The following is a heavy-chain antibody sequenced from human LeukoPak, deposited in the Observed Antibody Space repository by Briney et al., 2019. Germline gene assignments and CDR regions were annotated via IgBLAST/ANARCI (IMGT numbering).Heavy chain of an antibody. Sequence: SGGSLRLSCAASGFTFSSYGMHWVRQAPGKGLEWVAVISYDGSNKYYADSVKGRFTISRDNSKNTLYLQMNSLRAEDTAVYYCAKNWANYYGMDVWGQGTTVTVSS. D-gene: IGHD3-16*01. CDR2: ISYDGSNK. CDR3: AKNWANYYGMDV. CDR1: GFTFSSYG. V-gene: IGHV3-30*18. J-gene: IGHJ6*02.